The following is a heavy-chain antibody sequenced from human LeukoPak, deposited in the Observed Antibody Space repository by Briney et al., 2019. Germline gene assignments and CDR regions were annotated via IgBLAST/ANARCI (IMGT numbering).Heavy chain of an antibody. CDR1: GFNFSSYS. J-gene: IGHJ4*02. V-gene: IGHV3-21*01. Sequence: GGSLRLSCAGSGFNFSSYSMSWVRQAPWKGLEFVSSISSSSSFIYYADSVKGRFTISRDNAKKSLSLQMNSLRAEDSAVYYCASRRGSNRPFDYWGQGTLVTVSS. D-gene: IGHD1-26*01. CDR2: ISSSSSFI. CDR3: ASRRGSNRPFDY.